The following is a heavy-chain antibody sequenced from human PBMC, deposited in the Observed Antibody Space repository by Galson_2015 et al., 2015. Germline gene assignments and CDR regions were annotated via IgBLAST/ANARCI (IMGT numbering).Heavy chain of an antibody. CDR3: ARVGQSIIAAGTKGIDY. Sequence: GTANYAQKFQGRVTITADESTSTAYMELSSLRSDDTAVYYCARVGQSIIAAGTKGIDYWGQGTLVTVSS. CDR2: GTA. D-gene: IGHD6-13*01. J-gene: IGHJ4*02. V-gene: IGHV1-69*01.